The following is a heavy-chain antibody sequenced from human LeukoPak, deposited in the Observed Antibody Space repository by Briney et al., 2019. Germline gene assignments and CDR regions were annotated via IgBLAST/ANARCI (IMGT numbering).Heavy chain of an antibody. V-gene: IGHV3-21*01. J-gene: IGHJ1*01. CDR1: GFTFSSYS. CDR3: ASYDSSGYYQEYFRH. Sequence: GGSLRLSCAVSGFTFSSYSMNWVRQAPGKGLEWVSSISSSSSYIYYADSVKGRFTISRDNAKNSLYLQMNSLRAEDTAVYYCASYDSSGYYQEYFRHWGQGTLVTVSS. CDR2: ISSSSSYI. D-gene: IGHD3-22*01.